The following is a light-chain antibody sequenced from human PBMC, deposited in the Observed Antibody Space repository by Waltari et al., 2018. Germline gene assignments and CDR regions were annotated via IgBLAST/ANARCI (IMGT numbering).Light chain of an antibody. CDR3: ATWDASLTGWV. Sequence: QSVLTQPPSASGTPGQGVTISCSGSSFNIGKNTVNWYQQLPGTAPKLLIHSNNQRPSGVPDRFSVSKSGTSASLAISGLQSEDEADYYCATWDASLTGWVFGGGTKLTVL. J-gene: IGLJ2*01. CDR1: SFNIGKNT. V-gene: IGLV1-44*01. CDR2: SNN.